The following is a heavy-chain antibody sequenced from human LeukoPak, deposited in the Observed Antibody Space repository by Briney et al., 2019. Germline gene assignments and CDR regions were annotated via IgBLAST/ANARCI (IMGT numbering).Heavy chain of an antibody. CDR3: ARTARSGDI. CDR1: GFIFSEFY. J-gene: IGHJ4*02. Sequence: KAGGSLRLSCAASGFIFSEFYMSWVRQSPGKGLEWISYISGSGHDINYVDSVKSRFTVSRDNAKNSLYLQMNSLSADDTAIYYCARTARSGDIRGQGTLVTVSS. D-gene: IGHD1-1*01. CDR2: ISGSGHDI. V-gene: IGHV3-11*01.